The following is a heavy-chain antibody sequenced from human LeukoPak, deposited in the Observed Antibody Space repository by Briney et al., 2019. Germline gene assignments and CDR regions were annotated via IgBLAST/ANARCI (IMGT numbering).Heavy chain of an antibody. CDR2: INHSGST. CDR1: GGSFSGYY. V-gene: IGHV4-34*01. D-gene: IGHD2-2*01. Sequence: PSETLSLTCAVYGGSFSGYYWSWIRQPPGKGLEWIGEINHSGSTNYNPSLKSRVTISVDTSKNQFSLKLSSVTAADTAVYYCARRLGYCSSTSCYADKVDYWGQGTLVTVSS. J-gene: IGHJ4*02. CDR3: ARRLGYCSSTSCYADKVDY.